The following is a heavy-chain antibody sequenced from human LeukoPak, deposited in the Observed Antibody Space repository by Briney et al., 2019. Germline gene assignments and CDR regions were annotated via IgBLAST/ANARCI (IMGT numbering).Heavy chain of an antibody. D-gene: IGHD4-23*01. CDR3: ARDLGGNSSHYYYYGMDV. J-gene: IGHJ6*02. Sequence: ASVKVSCKASGYTFTGYYMHWVRQAPGQWLEWMGWINPNSGGTNYAQKFQGWVTMTRDTSISTAYMELSRLRSDDTAVYYCARDLGGNSSHYYYYGMDVWGQGTTVTVSS. CDR2: INPNSGGT. V-gene: IGHV1-2*04. CDR1: GYTFTGYY.